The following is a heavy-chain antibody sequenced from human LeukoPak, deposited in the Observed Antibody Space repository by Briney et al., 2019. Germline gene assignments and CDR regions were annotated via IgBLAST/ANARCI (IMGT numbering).Heavy chain of an antibody. CDR2: ISYDGSDK. Sequence: GGSLRLSCAASRFTFSNYVMHWVRQAPGKGLEWVAVISYDGSDKYYADSVKGRFTISRDNSKNTLYLQMNSLRAEDTAVYYCAKDPRRYSRTGGYFDYWGQGTLVTVSS. V-gene: IGHV3-30*18. CDR3: AKDPRRYSRTGGYFDY. J-gene: IGHJ4*02. D-gene: IGHD6-13*01. CDR1: RFTFSNYV.